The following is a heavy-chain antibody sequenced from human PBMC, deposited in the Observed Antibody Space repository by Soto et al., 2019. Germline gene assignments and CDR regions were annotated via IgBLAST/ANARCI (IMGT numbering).Heavy chain of an antibody. CDR3: ARALTATLLLVGHTHLFDP. CDR1: GGSISSQY. V-gene: IGHV4-59*11. CDR2: IYYSGTT. D-gene: IGHD1-26*01. J-gene: IGHJ5*02. Sequence: PSETLSLTCSVSGGSISSQYWSWIRQPPGKGLVWIGSIYYSGTTNYNPSLKSRVTISVDTSKNQFSLRLTSVTAADTAVYYCARALTATLLLVGHTHLFDPWGQGALVTVSS.